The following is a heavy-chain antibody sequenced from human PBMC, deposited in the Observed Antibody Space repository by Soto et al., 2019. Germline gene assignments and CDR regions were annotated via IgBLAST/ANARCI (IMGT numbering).Heavy chain of an antibody. V-gene: IGHV4-59*01. CDR3: ARAYSGYAGDV. J-gene: IGHJ6*02. Sequence: QVQLQESGPGLVKPSETLSLTCTVSGGSISSYYWSWIRQPPGKGLEWIGYIYYSGSTNYNPSLKSRFTISVDTSKNQFSLKLSSVTAADTAVYYCARAYSGYAGDVWGQGTTVTVSS. CDR1: GGSISSYY. CDR2: IYYSGST. D-gene: IGHD5-12*01.